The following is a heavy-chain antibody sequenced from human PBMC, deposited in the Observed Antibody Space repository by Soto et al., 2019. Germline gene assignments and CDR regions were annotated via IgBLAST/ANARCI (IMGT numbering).Heavy chain of an antibody. V-gene: IGHV3-30*18. CDR2: VSYGGSNQ. CDR3: AKLMHHYDSSGFGVDS. D-gene: IGHD3-22*01. Sequence: ESGGGVVQPGGSLRLSCAASGFTFSSYGMQWVRQAPGKGLEWVTFVSYGGSNQYYIDSVKGRFTISRDDSKRIVYLQMNSVRPEDTAVYYCAKLMHHYDSSGFGVDSWGQGTLVTVSS. J-gene: IGHJ4*02. CDR1: GFTFSSYG.